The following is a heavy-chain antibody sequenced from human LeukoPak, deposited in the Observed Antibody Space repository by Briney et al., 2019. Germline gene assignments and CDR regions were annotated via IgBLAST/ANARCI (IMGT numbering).Heavy chain of an antibody. Sequence: GASVKISGKTAGYTFTGYNLNWVRQAPGQGLEWMGWINPNSGDTDYEQKFQGRVTMTRDTSISTAFLELSRLTSGDTAVYYCARDYYGHGAGLFDFWGSGTLLTVSS. CDR2: INPNSGDT. V-gene: IGHV1-2*02. CDR3: ARDYYGHGAGLFDF. CDR1: GYTFTGYN. J-gene: IGHJ2*01. D-gene: IGHD4-17*01.